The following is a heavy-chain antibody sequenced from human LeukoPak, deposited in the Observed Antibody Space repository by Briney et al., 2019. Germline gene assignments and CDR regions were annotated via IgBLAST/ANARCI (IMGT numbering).Heavy chain of an antibody. CDR3: ARDKDRGWFDP. Sequence: GGSLRLSCAASGFTFSSYSMNWVRQAPGKGLEWVSSISSSSSYIYYADSVKGRFTISRDNAKNSLYLQMNSLRAEDTAVYYCARDKDRGWFDPWGQGTLVTFSS. V-gene: IGHV3-21*01. CDR2: ISSSSSYI. CDR1: GFTFSSYS. J-gene: IGHJ5*02.